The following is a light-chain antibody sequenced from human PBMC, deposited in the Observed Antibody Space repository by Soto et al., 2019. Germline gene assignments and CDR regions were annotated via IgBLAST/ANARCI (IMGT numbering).Light chain of an antibody. V-gene: IGLV2-8*01. CDR1: GSDVGGYDY. CDR3: SSYAGSNNYV. J-gene: IGLJ1*01. Sequence: QSALTQPPSASGSPGQSVAISCTGTGSDVGGYDYVSWYQQHPGKAPQLLIYEVSKRPSGVPDRFSGSKSGNTASLTVSGLQAEDEADYYCSSYAGSNNYVFGTGTKLTVL. CDR2: EVS.